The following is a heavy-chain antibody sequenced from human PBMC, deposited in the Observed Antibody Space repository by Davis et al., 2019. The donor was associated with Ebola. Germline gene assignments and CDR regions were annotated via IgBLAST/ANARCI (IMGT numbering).Heavy chain of an antibody. Sequence: PGGSLRLSCAASGFTLNYYAMNWVRQAPGKGLEWVAGLTSGGDTYYVESVKGRFTISRDSSKNMLYLEMNRLRAEDTAVYHCAKGPRGMATIPFDYWGQGTLVTVSS. CDR2: LTSGGDT. CDR1: GFTLNYYA. V-gene: IGHV3-23*01. J-gene: IGHJ4*02. CDR3: AKGPRGMATIPFDY. D-gene: IGHD5-24*01.